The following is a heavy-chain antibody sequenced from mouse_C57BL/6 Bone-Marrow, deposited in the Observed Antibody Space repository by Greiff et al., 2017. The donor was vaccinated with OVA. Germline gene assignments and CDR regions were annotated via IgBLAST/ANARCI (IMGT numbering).Heavy chain of an antibody. CDR3: TRGPGPYFDY. V-gene: IGHV7-4*01. CDR2: IRNKANGYTT. J-gene: IGHJ2*01. CDR1: GFTFTDYY. D-gene: IGHD3-3*01. Sequence: EVNVVESGGGLVQPGASLRLSCAASGFTFTDYYMSWVRQPPGKAPEWLALIRNKANGYTTEYTASVKGRFTISRDNSQNILYLQMNTLRAEDSATYYCTRGPGPYFDYWGQGTTLTVSS.